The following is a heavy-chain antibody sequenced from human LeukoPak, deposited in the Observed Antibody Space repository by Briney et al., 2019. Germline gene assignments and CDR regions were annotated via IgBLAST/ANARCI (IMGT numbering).Heavy chain of an antibody. CDR2: ISDSGVFI. D-gene: IGHD2-15*01. V-gene: IGHV3-23*01. CDR1: GFTFSGYA. CDR3: AKVKGYCSGGSCSRPGPFDY. Sequence: GGSLRLSCAASGFTFSGYAMNWVRQAPGKGLEWVSSISDSGVFIYYADSVKGRFTTSRDNSKNTLYLQMNSLRAEDTAVYYCAKVKGYCSGGSCSRPGPFDYWGQGTLVTVSS. J-gene: IGHJ4*02.